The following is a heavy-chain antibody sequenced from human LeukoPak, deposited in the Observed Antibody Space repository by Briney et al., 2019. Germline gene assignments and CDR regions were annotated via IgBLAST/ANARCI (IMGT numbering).Heavy chain of an antibody. Sequence: PGRSLRLSCAASGFTFSSYGMHWVRQAPGKGLEWVAVISYDGSNKYYADSVKGRFTISRDNSKNTLYLQMNSLRAEDTAVYYCAKGAFDIWGQGKMVTVSS. CDR3: AKGAFDI. J-gene: IGHJ3*02. V-gene: IGHV3-30*18. CDR1: GFTFSSYG. CDR2: ISYDGSNK.